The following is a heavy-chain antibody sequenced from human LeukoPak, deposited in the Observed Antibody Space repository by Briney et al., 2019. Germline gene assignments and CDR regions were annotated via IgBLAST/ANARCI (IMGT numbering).Heavy chain of an antibody. J-gene: IGHJ4*02. CDR2: IYSDDTT. V-gene: IGHV3-53*01. CDR1: GFTVSSNY. Sequence: PGGSLRLSCAASGFTVSSNYLSWVRQAPGKGLEWVSVIYSDDTTYYADSVKGRFTISRDNSKNTLYLQMNSLRAEDTAVYYCTIKLERPWFDYWGQGSLVSVSS. D-gene: IGHD1-1*01. CDR3: TIKLERPWFDY.